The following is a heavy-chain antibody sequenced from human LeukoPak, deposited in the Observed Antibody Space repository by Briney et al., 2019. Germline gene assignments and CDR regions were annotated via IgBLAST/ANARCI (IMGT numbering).Heavy chain of an antibody. D-gene: IGHD2-2*01. CDR3: AREYSTSWYFDY. Sequence: GGSLRLSCTASGFSFSNSGMHWVRQAPGKGLEWVAFIKSDETERAFVDSVKGRFTISRDNSKNTLYLQMNSLRADDTAVYYCAREYSTSWYFDYWGRGALVTVSS. J-gene: IGHJ4*02. CDR1: GFSFSNSG. CDR2: IKSDETER. V-gene: IGHV3-30*12.